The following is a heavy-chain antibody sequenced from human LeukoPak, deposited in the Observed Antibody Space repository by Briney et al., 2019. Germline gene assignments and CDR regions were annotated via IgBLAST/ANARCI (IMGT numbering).Heavy chain of an antibody. J-gene: IGHJ4*02. V-gene: IGHV3-30*03. D-gene: IGHD3-10*01. CDR2: ITYDGYYK. CDR3: ARDLSPVVRASPMGY. CDR1: GFTFTSYG. Sequence: GTSLRLSCAASGFTFTSYGMHWVRQAPGKGLEWVALITYDGYYKHYSDSVKGRFTISSDTSKNTLYLQMNSLRAEDTAVYYCARDLSPVVRASPMGYWGQGTLVTVSS.